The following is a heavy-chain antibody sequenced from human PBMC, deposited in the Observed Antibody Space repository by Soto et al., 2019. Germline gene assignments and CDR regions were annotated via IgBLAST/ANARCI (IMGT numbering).Heavy chain of an antibody. V-gene: IGHV1-46*01. Sequence: QVQLVQSGAEVKEPGASVKISCKGSGYTFTNFYIHWVRQAPGQGLEWMGIVNPNGGSTNYAQNFKGRITISRDTSTSTVHLDLSSLRSEDTAVYYCARGLAAGDYWGQGTLVTVSS. CDR3: ARGLAAGDY. CDR2: VNPNGGST. D-gene: IGHD6-6*01. J-gene: IGHJ4*02. CDR1: GYTFTNFY.